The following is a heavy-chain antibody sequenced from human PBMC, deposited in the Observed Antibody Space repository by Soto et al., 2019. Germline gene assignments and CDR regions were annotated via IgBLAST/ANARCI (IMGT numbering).Heavy chain of an antibody. J-gene: IGHJ6*02. CDR2: ISAYNGNT. CDR1: GYTFTSYG. CDR3: ARDPAPNKLGTLYYYYGMDV. D-gene: IGHD7-27*01. Sequence: ASVKVSCKASGYTFTSYGISWVRQAPGQGLEWMGWISAYNGNTNYAQKLQGRVTMNTYTSKSTAYMELRSLRSDDTAVYYCARDPAPNKLGTLYYYYGMDVWGQGTTVTVSS. V-gene: IGHV1-18*01.